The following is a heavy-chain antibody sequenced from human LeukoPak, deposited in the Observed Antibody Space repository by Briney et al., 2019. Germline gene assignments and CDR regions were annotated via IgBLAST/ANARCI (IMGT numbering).Heavy chain of an antibody. D-gene: IGHD3-10*01. Sequence: GGSLRLSCAASGFTVSSNYMSWVRQAPGKGLDCVSVIYSDDSSYYADSVKGRFTISRDNSKNTVYLQMNSLRAEDTAVYYCARDSYYGSGVLDYWGQGTLVTVSS. CDR1: GFTVSSNY. CDR3: ARDSYYGSGVLDY. CDR2: IYSDDSS. J-gene: IGHJ4*02. V-gene: IGHV3-53*01.